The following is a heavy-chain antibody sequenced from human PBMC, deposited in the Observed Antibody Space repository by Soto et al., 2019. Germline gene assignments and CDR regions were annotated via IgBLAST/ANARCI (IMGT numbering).Heavy chain of an antibody. J-gene: IGHJ4*02. D-gene: IGHD6-19*01. CDR1: GFTFDDYA. CDR3: AKLSYSSGWYYFDY. V-gene: IGHV3-9*01. Sequence: EVQLVESGGGLVQPGRSLRLSCAASGFTFDDYAMHWVRQAPGKGLEWVSGISWNSGSIGYADSVKGRFTISRDNAKNSLYLQMNSLGAEDTALYYCAKLSYSSGWYYFDYWGQGTLVTVSS. CDR2: ISWNSGSI.